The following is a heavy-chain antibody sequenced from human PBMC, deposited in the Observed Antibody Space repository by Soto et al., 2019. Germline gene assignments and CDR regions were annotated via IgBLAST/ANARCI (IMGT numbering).Heavy chain of an antibody. Sequence: EVQLVESGGGRVYPGGSLRLSCEALGFSFSNYEMNWVRLAPGKGLEWISYISTSGSTTYYADSVKGRFSVSRDNAKNSLYLHMDSLRAEDTALYFCAREYADNLPDTFDSWGKGTLVTVSP. CDR1: GFSFSNYE. J-gene: IGHJ4*02. V-gene: IGHV3-48*03. CDR3: AREYADNLPDTFDS. CDR2: ISTSGSTT. D-gene: IGHD1-20*01.